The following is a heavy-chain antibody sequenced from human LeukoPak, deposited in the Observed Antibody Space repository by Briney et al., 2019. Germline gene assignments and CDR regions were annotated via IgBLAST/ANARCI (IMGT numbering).Heavy chain of an antibody. D-gene: IGHD3-16*01. CDR3: ARGGTIKATYFDY. CDR2: IYPGDSDT. J-gene: IGHJ4*02. CDR1: GYSFTSYW. V-gene: IGHV5-51*01. Sequence: GECLKISCKGSGYSFTSYWIGWVRQMPGKGLEWMGIIYPGDSDTTYRPSFQGQVTISADKSISTAYLQWSSLKASDTAMYYCARGGTIKATYFDYWGQGTLVTVSS.